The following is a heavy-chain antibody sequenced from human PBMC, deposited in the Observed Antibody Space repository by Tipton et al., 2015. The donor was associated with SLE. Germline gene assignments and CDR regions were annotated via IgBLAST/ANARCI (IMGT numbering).Heavy chain of an antibody. CDR3: ARHDYDDNGYYLHYFDN. J-gene: IGHJ4*02. Sequence: GLVKPSETVSLTCAVSGYSITSGYYWAWIRQPPGKGLEWVGSVSHSGKIYLNPSLESRVTMSLDTSRNQVFLKLSSVTAADTATYYCARHDYDDNGYYLHYFDNWGQGILVTVSS. CDR1: GYSITSGYY. D-gene: IGHD3-22*01. CDR2: VSHSGKI. V-gene: IGHV4-38-2*01.